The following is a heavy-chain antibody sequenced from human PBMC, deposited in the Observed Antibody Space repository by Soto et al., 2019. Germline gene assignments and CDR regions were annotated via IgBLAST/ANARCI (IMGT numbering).Heavy chain of an antibody. Sequence: QVQLQESGPGLVKPSGTLSLTCAVSSGSISSRNWWSWVRQSPGKGLEWIGGVYHTGSINYSPSFTRRLTISVDKSKDQFSLKLTSVTAADTAVYYCARDGGYEGSYFDLWGRGTLVTVSS. CDR3: ARDGGYEGSYFDL. V-gene: IGHV4-4*02. CDR1: SGSISSRNW. CDR2: VYHTGSI. D-gene: IGHD3-3*01. J-gene: IGHJ2*01.